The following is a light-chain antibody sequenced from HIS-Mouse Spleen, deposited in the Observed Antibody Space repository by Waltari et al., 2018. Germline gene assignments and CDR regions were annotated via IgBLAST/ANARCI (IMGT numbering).Light chain of an antibody. CDR1: SSDVGRYHL. J-gene: IGLJ3*02. V-gene: IGLV2-23*01. CDR2: EGS. Sequence: QSALTQPASVSGSPGQSTPIPCTGTSSDVGRYHLFAWYQLHPGKAPKLMIYEGSKRPSGVSNRFSGSKSGNTASLTSSGLQAEDEADYYCCSYAGSSTWVFGGGTKLTVL. CDR3: CSYAGSSTWV.